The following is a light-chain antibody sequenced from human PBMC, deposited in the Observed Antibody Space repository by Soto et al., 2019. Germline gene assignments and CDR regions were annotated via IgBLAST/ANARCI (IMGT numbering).Light chain of an antibody. J-gene: IGKJ1*01. V-gene: IGKV3-15*01. CDR1: ETVATN. CDR2: GAS. Sequence: EVMLIQSPATLSMSPGERATLSCRASETVATNLAWYQQKLGQAPRLLISGASTRAAGISDRFRGGGSGTEFTLTITSLRSEDSGTYYCQQYFEWPPMTFGQGTKVEI. CDR3: QQYFEWPPMT.